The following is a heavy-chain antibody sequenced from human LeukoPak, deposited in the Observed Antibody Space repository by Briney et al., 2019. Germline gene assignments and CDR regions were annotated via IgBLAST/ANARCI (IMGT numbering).Heavy chain of an antibody. V-gene: IGHV1-69*06. D-gene: IGHD1-7*01. J-gene: IGHJ5*02. CDR1: GYTFTGYY. CDR2: IIPMFGTT. Sequence: SVKVSCKASGYTFTGYYMHWVRQAPGQGLEWMGVIIPMFGTTTYAQRFQGRVTITADKSTSTAYMELSSLRSEDTAVYYCARDSYRTRNYNWFDPWGQGTLVTVSS. CDR3: ARDSYRTRNYNWFDP.